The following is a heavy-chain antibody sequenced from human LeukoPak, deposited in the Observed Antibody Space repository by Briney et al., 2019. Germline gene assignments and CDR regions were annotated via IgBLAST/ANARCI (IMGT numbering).Heavy chain of an antibody. CDR1: GYTFTSYG. D-gene: IGHD3-10*01. V-gene: IGHV1-18*01. CDR3: ARHGSGSYYNLPTDY. J-gene: IGHJ4*02. CDR2: ISAYNGNT. Sequence: ASVKVSCTASGYTFTSYGISWVRQAPGQVLEWMGWISAYNGNTNYAQKLQGRVTMTTDTSTSTAYMEPRSLRSDDTAMYYCARHGSGSYYNLPTDYWGQGTLVTVSS.